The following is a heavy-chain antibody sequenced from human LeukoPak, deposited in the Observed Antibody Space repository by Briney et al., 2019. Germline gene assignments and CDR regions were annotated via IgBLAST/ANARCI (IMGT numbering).Heavy chain of an antibody. CDR2: ISYDGSNK. Sequence: PGGSLRLSCAASGFTFSSYGMHWVRQAPGKGLEWVAVISYDGSNKYYADSVKGRFTISRDNSKNTLYLQMNSLRAEDTAVYYCAKAPRIAAAGIGDDNWFDPWGQGTLVTVSS. V-gene: IGHV3-30*18. J-gene: IGHJ5*02. D-gene: IGHD6-13*01. CDR3: AKAPRIAAAGIGDDNWFDP. CDR1: GFTFSSYG.